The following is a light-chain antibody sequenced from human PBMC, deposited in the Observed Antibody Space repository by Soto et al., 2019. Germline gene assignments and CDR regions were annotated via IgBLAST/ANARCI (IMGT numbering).Light chain of an antibody. Sequence: QSVLTQPPSASGTPGQRVTISCSGSTSNIGTNYVYWYHQLPGTAPKLLISRNNQRPSGVPDRFSGSRSGTSASLAISGLRSEDEGDHYCAAWDDSLSGHYVFGAGTKVSV. J-gene: IGLJ1*01. V-gene: IGLV1-47*01. CDR1: TSNIGTNY. CDR3: AAWDDSLSGHYV. CDR2: RNN.